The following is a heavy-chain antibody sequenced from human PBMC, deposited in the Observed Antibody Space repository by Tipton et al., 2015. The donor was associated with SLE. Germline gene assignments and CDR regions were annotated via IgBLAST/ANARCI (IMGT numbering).Heavy chain of an antibody. J-gene: IGHJ4*02. CDR2: ISGSGGST. Sequence: SLRLSCVASGFTFSSYAMSWVRQAPGKGLEWVSAISGSGGSTYYADSVKGRFTISRDNSKNTLYLQMNSLRAEDTAVYYCARVTQLDYYDSRGYFDYWGQGTLVTVSS. D-gene: IGHD3-22*01. CDR1: GFTFSSYA. V-gene: IGHV3-23*01. CDR3: ARVTQLDYYDSRGYFDY.